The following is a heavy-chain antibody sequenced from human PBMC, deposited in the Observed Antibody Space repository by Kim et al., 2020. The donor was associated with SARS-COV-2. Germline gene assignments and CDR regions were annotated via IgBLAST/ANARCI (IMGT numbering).Heavy chain of an antibody. CDR2: INHSGST. CDR1: GGSFSGYY. D-gene: IGHD7-27*01. CDR3: ARRKTQLGMKD. J-gene: IGHJ4*02. V-gene: IGHV4-34*01. Sequence: SETLSLTCAVYGGSFSGYYWSWIRQPPGKGLEWIGEINHSGSTNYNPSLKSRVTISVDTSKNQFSLKLSSVTAADTAVYYCARRKTQLGMKDWGQGTLVT.